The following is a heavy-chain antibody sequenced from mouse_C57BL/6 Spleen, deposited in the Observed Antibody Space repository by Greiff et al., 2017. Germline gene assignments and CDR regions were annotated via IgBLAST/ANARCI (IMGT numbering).Heavy chain of an antibody. CDR1: GYTFTSYW. J-gene: IGHJ1*03. V-gene: IGHV1-74*01. Sequence: QVQLQQPGAELVKPGASVKVSCKASGYTFTSYWMHWVKQRPGQGLEWIGRIHPSDSDTNYNQKFKGKATLNVDKSSSTAYMQLSSLTSEDSAGYYCAISHYYGSSLSYWYFDVWGTGTTVTVSS. D-gene: IGHD1-1*01. CDR2: IHPSDSDT. CDR3: AISHYYGSSLSYWYFDV.